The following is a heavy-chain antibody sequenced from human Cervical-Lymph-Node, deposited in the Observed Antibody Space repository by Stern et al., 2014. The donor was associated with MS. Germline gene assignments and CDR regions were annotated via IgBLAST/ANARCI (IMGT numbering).Heavy chain of an antibody. V-gene: IGHV4-30-4*01. CDR1: GGSISSGDYY. D-gene: IGHD3/OR15-3a*01. CDR2: IYYSGNT. J-gene: IGHJ4*02. CDR3: AREGPRTGTLVY. Sequence: QVQLQESGPGLVKPSQTLSLTCTVSGGSISSGDYYWSWIRQPPGKGLEWICYIYYSGNTYYNPSLKSRVTISVDTSKNQFSLKLSSVTAADTAVYYCAREGPRTGTLVYWGQGTLVTVSS.